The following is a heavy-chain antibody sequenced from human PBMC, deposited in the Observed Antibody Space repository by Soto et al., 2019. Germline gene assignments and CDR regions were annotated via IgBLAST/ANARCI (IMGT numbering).Heavy chain of an antibody. J-gene: IGHJ3*01. V-gene: IGHV1-18*04. Sequence: ASGKVSCKASVFTSSGISWVRQALGQRLEWMGWISTHNGNTIYAQKFQGRVIMTMDTSTTTVYMELRSLRPDDTAVYLCAREGILGLFDAYDLWGQGTMVTV. CDR3: AREGILGLFDAYDL. CDR1: VFTSSG. CDR2: ISTHNGNT. D-gene: IGHD3-3*01.